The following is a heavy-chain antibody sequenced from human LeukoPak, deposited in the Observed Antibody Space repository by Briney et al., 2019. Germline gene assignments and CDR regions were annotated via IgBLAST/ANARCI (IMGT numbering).Heavy chain of an antibody. J-gene: IGHJ4*02. CDR2: IYNSGST. V-gene: IGHV4-59*01. CDR3: ARGSTVTPYYFDY. Sequence: SETLSLTCTVSSGSISSYYWSWSRQPPGKGLEWIGYIYNSGSTSYNPSLTSRVTISVDTSKNQFSLKVSSVTAADTAVYYCARGSTVTPYYFDYWGLGTLVTVSS. D-gene: IGHD4-17*01. CDR1: SGSISSYY.